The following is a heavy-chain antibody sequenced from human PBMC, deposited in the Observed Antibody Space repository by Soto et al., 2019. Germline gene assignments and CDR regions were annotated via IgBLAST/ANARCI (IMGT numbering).Heavy chain of an antibody. V-gene: IGHV3-30-3*02. J-gene: IGHJ4*02. CDR2: ISYDGSNK. D-gene: IGHD5-18*01. CDR1: GFTFSSYA. CDR3: AKWGSEYSYGFGY. Sequence: SLRLSCAASGFTFSSYAMHWVRQAPGKGLEWVAVISYDGSNKYYADSVKGRFTISRDNSKNTLYLQMNSLRAEDTAVYYCAKWGSEYSYGFGYWGQGTLVTVSS.